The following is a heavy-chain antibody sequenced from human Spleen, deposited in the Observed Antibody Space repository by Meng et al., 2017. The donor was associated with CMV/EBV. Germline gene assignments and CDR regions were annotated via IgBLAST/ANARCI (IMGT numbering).Heavy chain of an antibody. J-gene: IGHJ6*02. CDR1: GGTFSSYT. CDR2: IIPILGIA. V-gene: IGHV1-69*02. D-gene: IGHD1-26*01. CDR3: ARLAKPQERRRPTIIRAYYYYFGMDV. Sequence: SEKVSCKASGGTFSSYTISWVRQAPGQGLEWMGRIIPILGIANYAQKFQGRVTITADKSTSTAYMELSSLRSEDTAVYYCARLAKPQERRRPTIIRAYYYYFGMDVWGQGTTVTVSS.